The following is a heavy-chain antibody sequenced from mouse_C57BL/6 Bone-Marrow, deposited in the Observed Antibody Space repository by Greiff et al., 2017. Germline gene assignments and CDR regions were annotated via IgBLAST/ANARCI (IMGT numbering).Heavy chain of an antibody. D-gene: IGHD1-1*01. CDR3: ARLYGSSPHWYFDV. CDR2: IYPGGGYT. V-gene: IGHV1-63*01. Sequence: VKLMESGAELVRPGTSVKMSCKASGYTFTNYWIGWAKQRPGHGLEWIGDIYPGGGYTNYNEKFKGKATLTADKSSSTAYMQFSSLTSADSAIYYCARLYGSSPHWYFDVWGTGTTVTVAS. J-gene: IGHJ1*03. CDR1: GYTFTNYW.